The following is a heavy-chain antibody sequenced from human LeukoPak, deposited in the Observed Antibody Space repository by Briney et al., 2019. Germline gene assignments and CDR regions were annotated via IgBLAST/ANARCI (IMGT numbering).Heavy chain of an antibody. Sequence: GGSLRLSCAASGFTFSSYEMNWVRQAPGKGLEWVAVISYDGSNKYYADSVKGRFTISRDNSKNTLYLQMNSLRAEDTAVYYCAKDYSSGDNFDYWGQGTLVTVSS. CDR3: AKDYSSGDNFDY. CDR1: GFTFSSYE. J-gene: IGHJ4*02. CDR2: ISYDGSNK. V-gene: IGHV3-30*04. D-gene: IGHD6-19*01.